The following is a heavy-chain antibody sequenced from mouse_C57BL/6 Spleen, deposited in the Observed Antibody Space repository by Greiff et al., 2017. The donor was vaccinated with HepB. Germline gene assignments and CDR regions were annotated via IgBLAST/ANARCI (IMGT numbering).Heavy chain of an antibody. D-gene: IGHD1-1*01. CDR1: GYTFTSYW. CDR3: ARTDGSSCAMDY. V-gene: IGHV1-52*01. Sequence: QVQLKQPGAELVRPGSSVKLSCKASGYTFTSYWMHWVKQRPIQGLEWIGNIDPSDSETHYNQKFKDKATLTVDKSSSTAYMQLSSLTSEDSAVYYCARTDGSSCAMDYWGQGTSVTVSS. CDR2: IDPSDSET. J-gene: IGHJ4*01.